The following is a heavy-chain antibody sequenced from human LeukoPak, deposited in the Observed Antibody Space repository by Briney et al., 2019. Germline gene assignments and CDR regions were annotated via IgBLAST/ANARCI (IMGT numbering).Heavy chain of an antibody. Sequence: SETLSLTCTVSGASISSYYWSWIRQPPGKGLEWIGYIYYSGSTNYNPSLKSRVTISVDTSKNQFSLKLSSVTAADTAVYYCARDSYYYGSGSDYWGQGTLVTVSS. J-gene: IGHJ4*02. CDR3: ARDSYYYGSGSDY. V-gene: IGHV4-59*01. D-gene: IGHD3-10*01. CDR2: IYYSGST. CDR1: GASISSYY.